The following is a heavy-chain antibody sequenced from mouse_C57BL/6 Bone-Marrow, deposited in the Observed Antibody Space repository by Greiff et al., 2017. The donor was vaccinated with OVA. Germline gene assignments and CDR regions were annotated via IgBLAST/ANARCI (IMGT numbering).Heavy chain of an antibody. J-gene: IGHJ4*01. Sequence: QVQLKQSGAELVRPGASVKLSCKASGYTFTDYYINWVKQRPGQGLEWIARIYPGSGNTYYNEKFKGKATLTAEKSSSTAYMQLSSLTSEDSAVYFCARYSPYAMDYWGQGTSVTVSS. CDR2: IYPGSGNT. D-gene: IGHD2-12*01. CDR1: GYTFTDYY. CDR3: ARYSPYAMDY. V-gene: IGHV1-76*01.